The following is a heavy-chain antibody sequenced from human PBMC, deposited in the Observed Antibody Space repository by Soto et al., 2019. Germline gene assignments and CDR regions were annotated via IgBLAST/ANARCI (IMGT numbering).Heavy chain of an antibody. J-gene: IGHJ6*03. D-gene: IGHD3-3*01. Sequence: GGSLRLSCAASGFPFRSYYMHWVRQATGKGLEWVSAIGTAGDTYYPGSVKGRFTISRENAKNSLYLQMNSLRAGDTAVYYCARSFDYYYMDVWGKGTTVTVS. CDR1: GFPFRSYY. CDR2: IGTAGDT. V-gene: IGHV3-13*01. CDR3: ARSFDYYYMDV.